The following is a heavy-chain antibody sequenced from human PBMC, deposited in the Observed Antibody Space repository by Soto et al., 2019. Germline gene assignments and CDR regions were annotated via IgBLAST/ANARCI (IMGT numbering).Heavy chain of an antibody. CDR3: ARKDSGYADYMDV. D-gene: IGHD5-12*01. CDR1: GGSISSGGYY. V-gene: IGHV4-31*03. J-gene: IGHJ6*03. Sequence: QVQLQESGPGLVKPSQTLSLTCTVSGGSISSGGYYWSWIRQHPGKGLGWIGYIYYGGSTYYNPAIKGGVTKSVDTSENQFSLRLSSVTAADAAVYYCARKDSGYADYMDVLGKGTTVTVSS. CDR2: IYYGGST.